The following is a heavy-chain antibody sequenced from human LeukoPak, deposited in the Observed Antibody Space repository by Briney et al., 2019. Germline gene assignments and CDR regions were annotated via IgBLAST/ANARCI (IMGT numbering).Heavy chain of an antibody. CDR1: GGSISSYY. CDR3: ARDGLGYCSSTSCYSFYYYMDV. V-gene: IGHV4-4*07. J-gene: IGHJ6*03. Sequence: NPSETLSLTCTVSGGSISSYYWSWIRQPAGKGLEWIGRIYTSGSTNYNPSLKSRVTMSVDTSKNQFSLKLSSVTAADTAVYYCARDGLGYCSSTSCYSFYYYMDVWGKGTTVTVSS. D-gene: IGHD2-2*01. CDR2: IYTSGST.